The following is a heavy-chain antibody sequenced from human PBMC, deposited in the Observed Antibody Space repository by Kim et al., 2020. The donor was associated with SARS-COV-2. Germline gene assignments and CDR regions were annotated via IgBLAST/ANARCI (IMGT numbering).Heavy chain of an antibody. Sequence: SQTLSLTCAISGDSVSSNSAAWNWIRQSPSRGLEWLGRTYYRSKWYNDYAVSVKSRITINPDTSKNQFSLQLNSVTPEDTAVYYCARDFERAHSGSYSFDYWGQGTLVTVSS. V-gene: IGHV6-1*01. D-gene: IGHD1-26*01. CDR2: TYYRSKWYN. CDR1: GDSVSSNSAA. J-gene: IGHJ4*02. CDR3: ARDFERAHSGSYSFDY.